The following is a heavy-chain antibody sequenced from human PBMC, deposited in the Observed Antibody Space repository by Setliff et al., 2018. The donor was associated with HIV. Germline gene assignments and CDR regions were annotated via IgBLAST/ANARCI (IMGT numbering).Heavy chain of an antibody. CDR2: IIPIFGTA. V-gene: IGHV1-69*05. J-gene: IGHJ3*02. Sequence: SVKVSCKASGGTFRSYAISWVRQAPGQGLEWMGGIIPIFGTANYAQKFQGRVTITTDESTSTAYMELSSLRSEDTAVYYCARGDNYYGSGSGAFDIWGQGTMVTVSS. D-gene: IGHD3-10*01. CDR1: GGTFRSYA. CDR3: ARGDNYYGSGSGAFDI.